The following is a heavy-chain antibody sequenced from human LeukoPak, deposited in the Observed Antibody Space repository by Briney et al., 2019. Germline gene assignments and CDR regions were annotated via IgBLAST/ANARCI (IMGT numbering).Heavy chain of an antibody. CDR2: ISAYNGNT. Sequence: ASVKVSCKGSGYTFTRYGVRWVRQAPGQGLEWMGWISAYNGNTNYAQKFKDRVALSTDSSTSTAYMELRGLTSDDTAVYYCARWGDEAYWGQGTLVTVSS. J-gene: IGHJ4*02. V-gene: IGHV1-18*01. D-gene: IGHD3-10*01. CDR1: GYTFTRYG. CDR3: ARWGDEAY.